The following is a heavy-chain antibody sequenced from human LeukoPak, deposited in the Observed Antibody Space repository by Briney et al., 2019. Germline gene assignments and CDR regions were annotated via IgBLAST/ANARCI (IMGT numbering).Heavy chain of an antibody. CDR3: AREGYSSSWYSGYYYYMDV. Sequence: GGSLRLSCAASGFTFSSYSMNWVRRAPGKGLEWVSSISSSSSYIYYADSVKGRFTISRDNAKNSLYLQMNSLRAEDTAVYYCAREGYSSSWYSGYYYYMDVWGKGTTVTVSS. V-gene: IGHV3-21*01. CDR2: ISSSSSYI. J-gene: IGHJ6*03. CDR1: GFTFSSYS. D-gene: IGHD6-13*01.